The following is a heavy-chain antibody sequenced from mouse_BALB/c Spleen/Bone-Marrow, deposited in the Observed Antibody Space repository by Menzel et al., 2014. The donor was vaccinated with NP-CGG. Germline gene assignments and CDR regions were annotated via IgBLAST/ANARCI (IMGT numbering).Heavy chain of an antibody. J-gene: IGHJ2*01. V-gene: IGHV1-7*01. CDR3: ARIYYYGRDY. CDR1: GYTFTNYW. CDR2: INPSTGYT. D-gene: IGHD1-1*01. Sequence: VQLQESGAELAKPGASVKMSCKASGYTFTNYWMHWVKQMPGQCLEWIGYINPSTGYTEYNQKFKEKATLTADKSSSTAYMQLSSLTSEDSAVYYCARIYYYGRDYWGQGTTLTVSS.